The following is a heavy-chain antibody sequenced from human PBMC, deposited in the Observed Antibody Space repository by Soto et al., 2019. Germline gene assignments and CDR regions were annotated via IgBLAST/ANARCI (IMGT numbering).Heavy chain of an antibody. CDR1: GASISGFY. D-gene: IGHD1-1*01. J-gene: IGHJ5*02. CDR2: IYATGTT. CDR3: VRDGTKTLRDWFDP. V-gene: IGHV4-4*07. Sequence: SETLSLTCTVSGASISGFYWSWIRKSAGKGLEWIGRIYATGTTDYNPSLKSRVMMSVDTSKKQFSLKLRSVTAADTAVYYCVRDGTKTLRDWFDPGAREFRSPSPQ.